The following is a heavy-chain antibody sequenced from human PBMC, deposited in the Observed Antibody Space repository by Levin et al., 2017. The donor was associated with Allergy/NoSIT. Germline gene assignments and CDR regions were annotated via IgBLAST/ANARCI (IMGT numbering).Heavy chain of an antibody. V-gene: IGHV1-18*01. CDR1: GYTFTSYG. Sequence: GESLKISCRTSGYTFTSYGISWVRQAPGQGLEWMGWISASNGNTNYAQKFQGRVTMTTDTSTSTAYMELRSLRSDDTAMYYCARDGEVYSGYGSDWGQGTLVTVSS. D-gene: IGHD5-12*01. J-gene: IGHJ4*02. CDR2: ISASNGNT. CDR3: ARDGEVYSGYGSD.